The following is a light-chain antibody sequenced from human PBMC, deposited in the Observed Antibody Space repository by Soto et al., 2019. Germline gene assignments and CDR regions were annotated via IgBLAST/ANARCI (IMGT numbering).Light chain of an antibody. CDR3: QHRTLWPRT. Sequence: EIVLTQSPATLSLSPGERATLSCRASQRLSGTLAWFQQKVGQPPRLLIYGASNRATGIPARFSASGSGTDFTLTISSLEPEDFAVYYCQHRTLWPRTFGQGTKVEIK. V-gene: IGKV3-11*01. J-gene: IGKJ1*01. CDR1: QRLSGT. CDR2: GAS.